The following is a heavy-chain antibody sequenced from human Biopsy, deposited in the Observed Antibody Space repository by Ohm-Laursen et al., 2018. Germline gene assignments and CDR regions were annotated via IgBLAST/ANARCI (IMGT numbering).Heavy chain of an antibody. V-gene: IGHV1-24*01. Sequence: VASVSASCTVSGYTLTELSMHWVRQAPGKGLEWMGGFAPENGKTVYAQNFQARVSMTEDTSTDTAYMELRSLRSEDTAVYYCAADINVWNVNYWGQGTQVTVSS. CDR2: FAPENGKT. J-gene: IGHJ4*02. CDR3: AADINVWNVNY. CDR1: GYTLTELS. D-gene: IGHD1-1*01.